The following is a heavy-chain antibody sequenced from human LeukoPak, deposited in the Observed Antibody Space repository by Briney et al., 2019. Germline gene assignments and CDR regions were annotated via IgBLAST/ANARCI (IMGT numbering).Heavy chain of an antibody. CDR3: ARGGKATVVTM. V-gene: IGHV4-4*07. CDR1: GGSIDSYY. Sequence: PSETLSLTCSVSGGSIDSYYCSWIRQPAGKGLEWIGRIYSSGSTNYNPSLKSRDSMSVDTSKNQFSLKLTSVTAADTAVYYCARGGKATVVTMWGQGILVTVSS. D-gene: IGHD4-23*01. CDR2: IYSSGST. J-gene: IGHJ4*02.